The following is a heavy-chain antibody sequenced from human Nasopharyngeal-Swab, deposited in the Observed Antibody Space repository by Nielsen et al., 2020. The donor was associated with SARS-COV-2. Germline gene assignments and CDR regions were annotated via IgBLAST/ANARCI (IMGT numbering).Heavy chain of an antibody. V-gene: IGHV4-39*01. J-gene: IGHJ6*03. Sequence: WIRQPPGKGLQWIGSVYYTGSTYYNPSLKSRVTISVDTSQNQFSLKLRSATAADTAVYYCARSPHYYYYMDVWGTGTTVTAP. CDR3: ARSPHYYYYMDV. CDR2: VYYTGST.